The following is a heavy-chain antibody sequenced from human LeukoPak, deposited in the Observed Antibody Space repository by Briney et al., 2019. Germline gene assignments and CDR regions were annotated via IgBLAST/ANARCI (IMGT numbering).Heavy chain of an antibody. CDR3: ARAGGNYWVYWFDP. CDR2: INPNSGGT. V-gene: IGHV1-2*02. D-gene: IGHD4-11*01. Sequence: ASVKVSCKASGYTFTSYGISWVRQAPGQGLEWMGWINPNSGGTNYAQKFQGRVTMTRDTSISTAYMELSRLRSDDTAVYYCARAGGNYWVYWFDPWGQGTLVTVSS. J-gene: IGHJ5*02. CDR1: GYTFTSYG.